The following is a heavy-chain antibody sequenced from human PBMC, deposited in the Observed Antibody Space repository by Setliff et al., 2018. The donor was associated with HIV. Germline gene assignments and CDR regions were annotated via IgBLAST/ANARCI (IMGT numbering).Heavy chain of an antibody. CDR2: IYHTGST. Sequence: SETLSLTCAVSGGSISSSNWWSWVRQPPGKGLEWIGEIYHTGSTNYNPSPKSRVTISVDKSNNHFSLKLSSVTAADTAVYYCARGFRSGRIFGIDYWGQGTLVTVSS. CDR3: ARGFRSGRIFGIDY. D-gene: IGHD3-3*01. CDR1: GGSISSSNW. J-gene: IGHJ4*02. V-gene: IGHV4-4*02.